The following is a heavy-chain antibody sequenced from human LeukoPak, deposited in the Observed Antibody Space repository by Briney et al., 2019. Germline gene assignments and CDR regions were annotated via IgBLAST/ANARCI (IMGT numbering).Heavy chain of an antibody. CDR3: ARSGAFDI. V-gene: IGHV4-34*01. CDR2: INHSGST. Sequence: SSETLSLTCAAYGGSFSGYYWSWIRQPPGKGLEWIGEINHSGSTNYNPSLKSRVTISVDTSKNQFSLKLSSVTAADTAVYYCARSGAFDIWGQGTMVTVSS. CDR1: GGSFSGYY. D-gene: IGHD3-10*01. J-gene: IGHJ3*02.